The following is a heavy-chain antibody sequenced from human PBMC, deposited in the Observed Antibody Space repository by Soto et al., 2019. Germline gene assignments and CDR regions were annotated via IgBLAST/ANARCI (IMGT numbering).Heavy chain of an antibody. J-gene: IGHJ6*02. CDR1: GFTFSNYG. V-gene: IGHV3-30*18. CDR3: AKDRGSGWNYYGLDA. Sequence: QVQLVESGGGVVQPGRSLRFSCAASGFTFSNYGMHWVRQAPGKGLECVAGISSDGSNKFYVDSVKGRFTISRDNSKNTVYLQMNSLRVEDTAVYYCAKDRGSGWNYYGLDAWGQGTTVTVSS. CDR2: ISSDGSNK. D-gene: IGHD6-19*01.